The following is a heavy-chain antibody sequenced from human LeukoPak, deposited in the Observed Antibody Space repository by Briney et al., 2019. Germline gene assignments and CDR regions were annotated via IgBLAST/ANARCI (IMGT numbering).Heavy chain of an antibody. J-gene: IGHJ6*02. CDR1: GYTLTELS. D-gene: IGHD2-15*01. CDR3: ATGTYCRKSPCVYYYGMDV. CDR2: FDPEDGET. V-gene: IGHV1-24*01. Sequence: ASVKVSCKVSGYTLTELSMHWVRQAPGKGLEWMGGFDPEDGETIYAQKFQGRVTMTEDTSTDTAYMELSSLRSEDTAVYYCATGTYCRKSPCVYYYGMDVWGQGTTVTVSS.